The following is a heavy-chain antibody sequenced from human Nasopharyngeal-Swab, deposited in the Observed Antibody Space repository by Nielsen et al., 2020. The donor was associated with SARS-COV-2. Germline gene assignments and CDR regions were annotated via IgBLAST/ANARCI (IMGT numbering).Heavy chain of an antibody. Sequence: GGSLRLSCAASGFTVSSNYMSWVRQAPGKGLEWVSVIYSGGSTYYADSVKGRFTISRDNSKNTLYLQMNSLRAEDTAVSYCANLAAAGGIDAFDIWGQGTMVTVSS. CDR1: GFTVSSNY. CDR2: IYSGGST. J-gene: IGHJ3*02. D-gene: IGHD6-13*01. V-gene: IGHV3-53*01. CDR3: ANLAAAGGIDAFDI.